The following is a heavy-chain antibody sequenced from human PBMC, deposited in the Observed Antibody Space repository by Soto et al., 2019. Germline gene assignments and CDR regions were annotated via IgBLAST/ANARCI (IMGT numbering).Heavy chain of an antibody. CDR3: ARDLPSYGSGSYMILGLRWFDP. V-gene: IGHV3-7*05. D-gene: IGHD3-10*01. J-gene: IGHJ5*02. CDR2: IKQDGSEK. Sequence: GGSLRLSCAASGFTFSSYWMSWVRQAPGKGLEWVANIKQDGSEKYYVDSVKGRFTISRDNAKNSLYLQMNSLRAEDTAVYYCARDLPSYGSGSYMILGLRWFDPWGQGTLVTVSS. CDR1: GFTFSSYW.